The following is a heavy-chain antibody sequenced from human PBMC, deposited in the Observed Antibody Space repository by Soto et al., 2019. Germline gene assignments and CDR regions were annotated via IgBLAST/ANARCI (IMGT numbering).Heavy chain of an antibody. V-gene: IGHV3-33*01. D-gene: IGHD5-18*01. CDR3: ASSRRGYSNDPHGMDV. CDR1: GFTFSSYG. Sequence: GGSLRLSCAASGFTFSSYGMHWVRQAPGKGLEWVAVIWYDGSNKYYADSVKGRFTISRDNSKNTLYLQMNSLRAEDTAVYYCASSRRGYSNDPHGMDVWGQGTTVTVSS. J-gene: IGHJ6*02. CDR2: IWYDGSNK.